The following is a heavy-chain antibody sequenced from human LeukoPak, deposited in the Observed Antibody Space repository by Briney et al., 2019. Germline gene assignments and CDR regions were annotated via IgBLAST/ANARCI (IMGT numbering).Heavy chain of an antibody. J-gene: IGHJ6*04. CDR2: ISAYNGNT. CDR1: GYTFTSYG. V-gene: IGHV1-18*04. D-gene: IGHD2-2*01. Sequence: GASVKVSCKASGYTFTSYGISWVRQAPGQGLEWMGWISAYNGNTNYAQKIQGRVTMTTDTSTSTAYMELRSLRSDDTAVYYCARDHAVPAAIRHYGMDVWGKGTTVTVSS. CDR3: ARDHAVPAAIRHYGMDV.